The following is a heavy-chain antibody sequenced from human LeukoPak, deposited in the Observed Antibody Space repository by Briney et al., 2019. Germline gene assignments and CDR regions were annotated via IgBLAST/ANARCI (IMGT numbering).Heavy chain of an antibody. J-gene: IGHJ4*02. V-gene: IGHV1-2*02. CDR2: INPNSGGT. CDR1: GYTFTGYY. CDR3: ARDSRYYYDSSGYYDY. D-gene: IGHD3-22*01. Sequence: ASVKVSCKASGYTFTGYYMHWVRQAPGQGLEWMGWINPNSGGTNHAQKFQGRVTMTRDTSISTAYMELSRLRSDDTAVYYCARDSRYYYDSSGYYDYWGQGTLVTVSS.